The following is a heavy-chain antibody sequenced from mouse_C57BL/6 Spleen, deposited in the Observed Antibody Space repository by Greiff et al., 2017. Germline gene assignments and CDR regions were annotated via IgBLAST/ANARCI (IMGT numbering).Heavy chain of an antibody. CDR2: INPGSGGT. Sequence: QVQLQQSGAELVRPGTSVKVSCKASGYAFTNYLLEWVKQRPGQGLEWIGVINPGSGGTNYNEKFKGKATLTADKSSSTAYMQLSSLTSEDSAVYFCARSFDYWGQGTTLTVSS. V-gene: IGHV1-54*01. J-gene: IGHJ2*01. CDR3: ARSFDY. CDR1: GYAFTNYL.